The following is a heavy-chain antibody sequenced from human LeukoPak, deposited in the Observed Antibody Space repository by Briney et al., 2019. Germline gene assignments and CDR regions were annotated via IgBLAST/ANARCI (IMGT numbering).Heavy chain of an antibody. Sequence: PSETLSLTCAVYGGSFSGYYWSWIRQPPGKGLEWIGEINHSGSTNYNPSLKSRVTISVDTSKNQFSLKLSSVTAADTAVYYCAGDRYSYGWYFDLWGRGTLVTVSS. V-gene: IGHV4-34*01. J-gene: IGHJ2*01. CDR2: INHSGST. CDR3: AGDRYSYGWYFDL. CDR1: GGSFSGYY. D-gene: IGHD5-18*01.